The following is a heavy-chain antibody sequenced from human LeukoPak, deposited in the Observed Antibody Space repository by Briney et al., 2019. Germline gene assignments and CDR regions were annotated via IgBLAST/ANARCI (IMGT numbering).Heavy chain of an antibody. J-gene: IGHJ1*01. CDR2: IIPIFGTA. V-gene: IGHV1-69*05. D-gene: IGHD1-14*01. Sequence: GASVKVSCKASGGTFSSYAISWALQAPGQGLEWMGRIIPIFGTANYAQKFQGRVTITTDESTSTAYMELSSLRSEDTAVYYCARTGNGEYFQHWGQGTLVTVSS. CDR3: ARTGNGEYFQH. CDR1: GGTFSSYA.